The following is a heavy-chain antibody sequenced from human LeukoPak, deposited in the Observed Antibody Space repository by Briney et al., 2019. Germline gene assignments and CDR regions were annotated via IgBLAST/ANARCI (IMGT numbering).Heavy chain of an antibody. D-gene: IGHD6-13*01. CDR1: GYTFINYA. V-gene: IGHV1-3*04. Sequence: ASVKVSCKASGYTFINYAIHWVRQAPGQRLEWMGWINTAKGDTNYSQKFQGRVTISRDTSASTGYMELSSLRSEDAAVYYCARGISTAVTFHLDVWGQGTTVTVSS. J-gene: IGHJ6*02. CDR3: ARGISTAVTFHLDV. CDR2: INTAKGDT.